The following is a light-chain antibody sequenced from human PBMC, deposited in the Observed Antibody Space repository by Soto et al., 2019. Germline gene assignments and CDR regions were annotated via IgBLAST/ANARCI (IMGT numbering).Light chain of an antibody. J-gene: IGKJ1*01. V-gene: IGKV3-20*01. CDR1: QSVSSSY. CDR2: GAS. Sequence: ENVLTQSPGTLSLSPGERVTLSCRASQSVSSSYLAWYQQKPGQAPRLLIYGASSRATGIPDRFSGSGSGTDFTLTISRVEPEDFALYYCQQYGTSLWTFGQGTKVDIK. CDR3: QQYGTSLWT.